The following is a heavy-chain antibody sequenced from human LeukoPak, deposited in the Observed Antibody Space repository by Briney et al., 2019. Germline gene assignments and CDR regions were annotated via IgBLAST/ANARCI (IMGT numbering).Heavy chain of an antibody. V-gene: IGHV3-21*01. Sequence: PGGSLRLSCAASGFTFSSYSMNWVRQAPGKGLEWVSSISSSSSYIYYADSVKGRFTISRDNAKNSLYLQMNSLRAEDTAVYYCAKDLIGYCSSTSCSGCDYWGQGTLVTVSS. CDR1: GFTFSSYS. CDR2: ISSSSSYI. D-gene: IGHD2-2*01. J-gene: IGHJ4*02. CDR3: AKDLIGYCSSTSCSGCDY.